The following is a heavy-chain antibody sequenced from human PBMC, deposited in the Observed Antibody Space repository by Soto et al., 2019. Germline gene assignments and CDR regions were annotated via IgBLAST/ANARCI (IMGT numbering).Heavy chain of an antibody. CDR3: ARVHSVLAQAHSFDM. V-gene: IGHV3-11*06. CDR1: GFTFSEYD. CDR2: ISGSRRYT. J-gene: IGHJ3*02. D-gene: IGHD1-26*01. Sequence: QVQLVESGGGLVKPGGSLRLSCAASGFTFSEYDMRWIRQAPGKGLEWVSYISGSRRYTKYADSVKGRFTISRDNAKNSQHRQSHSLRAKDTSVYYYARVHSVLAQAHSFDMWCQGPMLTVSS.